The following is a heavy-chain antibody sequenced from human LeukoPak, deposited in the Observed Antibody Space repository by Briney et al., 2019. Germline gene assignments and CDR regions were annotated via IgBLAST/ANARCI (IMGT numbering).Heavy chain of an antibody. CDR2: ISSSGSTI. J-gene: IGHJ6*03. D-gene: IGHD3-3*01. V-gene: IGHV3-11*04. Sequence: GGSLRLSCAASGFTFSDYYMSWIRQAPGKGLEWVSYISSSGSTIYYADSVKGRFTISRDNAKNSLYLQMNSLRAEDTAVYYCATSSLGDFWSGYGNYYYYYMDVWGKGTTVTVSS. CDR3: ATSSLGDFWSGYGNYYYYYMDV. CDR1: GFTFSDYY.